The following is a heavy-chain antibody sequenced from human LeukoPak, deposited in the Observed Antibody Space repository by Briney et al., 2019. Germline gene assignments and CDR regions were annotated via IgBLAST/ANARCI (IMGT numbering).Heavy chain of an antibody. CDR2: IYYSGST. D-gene: IGHD3-10*01. CDR1: GFTFNNYE. Sequence: GSLRLSCAASGFTFNNYEMNWIRQPPGKGLEWIGSIYYSGSTYYNPSLKSRVTISVDTSKNQFSLKLSSVTAADTAVYYCARAPYGSGSYWFDPWGQGTLVTVSS. CDR3: ARAPYGSGSYWFDP. J-gene: IGHJ5*02. V-gene: IGHV4-39*07.